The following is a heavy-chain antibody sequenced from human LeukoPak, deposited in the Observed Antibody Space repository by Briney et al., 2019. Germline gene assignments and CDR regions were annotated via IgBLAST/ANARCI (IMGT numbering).Heavy chain of an antibody. D-gene: IGHD3-3*01. CDR1: GYTFTSYG. CDR2: ISAYNGNT. CDR3: ARDTFWSGYYTGRTTYMDV. V-gene: IGHV1-18*01. Sequence: GASVKVSCKASGYTFTSYGISWVRQAPGQGLEWMGWISAYNGNTNYAQKLQGRVTMTTDTSTSTAYMELSRLRSDDTAVYYCARDTFWSGYYTGRTTYMDVWGKGTTVTASS. J-gene: IGHJ6*03.